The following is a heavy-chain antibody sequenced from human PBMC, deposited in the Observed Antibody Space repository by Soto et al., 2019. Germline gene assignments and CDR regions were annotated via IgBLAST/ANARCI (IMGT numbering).Heavy chain of an antibody. CDR3: ASTLSGSSWYRVDY. V-gene: IGHV4-59*08. Sequence: QVQLQESGPGLVKPSETLSLTCTVSGGSISSYYWSWIRQPPGKGLEWIGYIYYSGSTNYNPSLKSRVTISVDTSKNQFSLKLSSVTAADTAVYYCASTLSGSSWYRVDYWGQGTLVTVSS. D-gene: IGHD6-13*01. CDR1: GGSISSYY. J-gene: IGHJ4*02. CDR2: IYYSGST.